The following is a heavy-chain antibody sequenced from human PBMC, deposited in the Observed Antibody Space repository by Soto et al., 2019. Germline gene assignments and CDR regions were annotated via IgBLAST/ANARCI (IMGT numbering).Heavy chain of an antibody. CDR2: INHSGST. D-gene: IGHD6-6*01. J-gene: IGHJ6*02. V-gene: IGHV4-34*01. Sequence: SETLSLTCAVYGGSFSGYYWSWIRQPPGKGLEWIGEINHSGSTNYNPSLKSRVTISVDTSKNQFSLKLSSVTAADTAVYYCARSSLAARQKYYYYYYGMDVWGQGTTVTVSS. CDR1: GGSFSGYY. CDR3: ARSSLAARQKYYYYYYGMDV.